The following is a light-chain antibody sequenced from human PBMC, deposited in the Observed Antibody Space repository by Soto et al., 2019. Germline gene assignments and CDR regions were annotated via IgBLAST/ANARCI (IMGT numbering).Light chain of an antibody. CDR1: SSDVGIYNL. CDR3: CSYAGRTTVI. CDR2: EDS. V-gene: IGLV2-23*01. Sequence: QPASVSGSPGQSITISCTGTSSDVGIYNLVSWYQQHPGKAPKLMIYEDSKRPSGVSNRFSGSKSGNTASLTISGLQAEDEADYYCCSYAGRTTVIFGGGTKVTVL. J-gene: IGLJ2*01.